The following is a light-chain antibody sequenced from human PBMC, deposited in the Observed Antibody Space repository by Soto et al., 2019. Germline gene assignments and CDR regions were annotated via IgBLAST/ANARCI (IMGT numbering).Light chain of an antibody. CDR3: SSYTSNSPYV. CDR1: SSDVGSYNY. J-gene: IGLJ1*01. CDR2: DVS. Sequence: QSALTQPASVSGSPGQSITISCTGTSSDVGSYNYVSWYQQHPGKAPKLMIYDVSNRPSGVSNRFSGSKSGNTASLTISGLQAEDEADYYRSSYTSNSPYVFGTGTKVTVL. V-gene: IGLV2-14*01.